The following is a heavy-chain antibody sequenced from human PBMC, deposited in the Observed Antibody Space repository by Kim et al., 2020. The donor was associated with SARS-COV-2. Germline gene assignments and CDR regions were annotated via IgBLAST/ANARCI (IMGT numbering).Heavy chain of an antibody. J-gene: IGHJ3*02. Sequence: SETLSLTCTVSGGSISSSSYYWGWIRQPPGKGLEWIGSIYYSGSTYYNPSLKSRVTISVDTSKNQFSLKLSSVTAADTAVYYCANEVQGHAFDIWGQGTMVTVSS. CDR2: IYYSGST. V-gene: IGHV4-39*01. CDR1: GGSISSSSYY. CDR3: ANEVQGHAFDI.